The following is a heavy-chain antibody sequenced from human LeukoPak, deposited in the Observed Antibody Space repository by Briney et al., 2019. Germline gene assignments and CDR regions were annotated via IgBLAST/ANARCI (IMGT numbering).Heavy chain of an antibody. CDR2: INSDASKP. CDR3: ARETREAGSSDHQTDSFDV. D-gene: IGHD2-2*01. J-gene: IGHJ3*01. Sequence: PGGSLRLSCAASRFTFSDYWMHWVRQAPGKGLVWVSRINSDASKPSYADSVKGRFTISRDNAKNIMYLQMNSLRVEDTALYYCARETREAGSSDHQTDSFDVWGQGTMVSVSS. CDR1: RFTFSDYW. V-gene: IGHV3-74*01.